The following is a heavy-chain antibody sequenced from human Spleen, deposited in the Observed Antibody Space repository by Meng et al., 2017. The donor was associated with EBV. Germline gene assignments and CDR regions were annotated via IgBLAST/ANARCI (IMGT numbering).Heavy chain of an antibody. CDR1: GYIFNTYA. V-gene: IGHV7-4-1*02. CDR3: ARGLAYGDHGIDS. J-gene: IGHJ4*02. CDR2: INTNTGFP. Sequence: QVHLEQSGSELKKPGASVKFSCKASGYIFNTYAMNWVRQAPGQGLEWVGWINTNTGFPTYAQGFTGRFVFSLDTSVSTAYLQISSLRPEDSAVYYCARGLAYGDHGIDSWGQGTLVTVSS. D-gene: IGHD4-17*01.